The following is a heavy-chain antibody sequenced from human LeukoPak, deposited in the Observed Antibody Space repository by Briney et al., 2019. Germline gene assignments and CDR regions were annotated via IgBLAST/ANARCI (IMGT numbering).Heavy chain of an antibody. D-gene: IGHD3-3*01. CDR1: GFTFSDYY. J-gene: IGHJ3*02. CDR3: ARWYDFWSGSDAFDI. Sequence: GGSLRLSCAASGFTFSDYYMSWIRQAPGKGLEWVPYISSSSSTIYYADSVKGRFTISRDNAKNSLYLQMNSLRAEDTAVYYCARWYDFWSGSDAFDIWGQGTMVTVSS. CDR2: ISSSSSTI. V-gene: IGHV3-11*04.